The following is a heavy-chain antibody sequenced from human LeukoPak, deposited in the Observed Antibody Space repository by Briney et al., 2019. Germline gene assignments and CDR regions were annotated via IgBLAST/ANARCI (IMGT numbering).Heavy chain of an antibody. CDR2: IRGGGDNK. Sequence: GGSLRLSCAASGFTFNSYAMSWVRQASGKGLEWVSGIRGGGDNKYYADSVKGRFTISRDTSKHNVYLEMNSLRAEDTAVYYCAKVGPGAARDYWGQGTLVTVSS. J-gene: IGHJ4*02. D-gene: IGHD2-15*01. V-gene: IGHV3-23*01. CDR3: AKVGPGAARDY. CDR1: GFTFNSYA.